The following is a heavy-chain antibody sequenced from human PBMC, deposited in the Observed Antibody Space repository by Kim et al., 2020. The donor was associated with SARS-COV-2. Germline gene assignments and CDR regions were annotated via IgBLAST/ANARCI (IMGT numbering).Heavy chain of an antibody. V-gene: IGHV1-18*04. CDR2: ISAYNGNT. CDR3: ARVKLRFLEWLSYDDY. D-gene: IGHD3-3*01. Sequence: ASVKVSCKASGYTFTSYGISWVRQAPGQGLEWMGWISAYNGNTNYAQKLQGRVTMTTDTSTSTAYMELRSLRSDDTAVYYCARVKLRFLEWLSYDDYWGQGTLVTVSS. J-gene: IGHJ4*02. CDR1: GYTFTSYG.